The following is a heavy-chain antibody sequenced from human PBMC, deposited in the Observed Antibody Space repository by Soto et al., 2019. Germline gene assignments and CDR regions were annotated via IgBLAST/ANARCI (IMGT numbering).Heavy chain of an antibody. CDR1: GFTGSSNY. CDR2: IYSGGST. Sequence: PGGSLRLSCAASGFTGSSNYMSWVRQAPGKGLEWVSVIYSGGSTYYADSVKGRFTISRDNSKNTLYLQMNSLRAEDTAVYYCARGYSSSWYGNYYYGMDVWGQGTTVTVSS. V-gene: IGHV3-53*01. J-gene: IGHJ6*02. CDR3: ARGYSSSWYGNYYYGMDV. D-gene: IGHD6-13*01.